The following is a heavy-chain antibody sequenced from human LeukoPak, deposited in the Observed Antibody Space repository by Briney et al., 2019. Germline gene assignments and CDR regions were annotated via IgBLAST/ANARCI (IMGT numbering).Heavy chain of an antibody. J-gene: IGHJ4*02. D-gene: IGHD3-16*01. CDR2: INPSGGST. V-gene: IGHV1-46*01. CDR1: GYTFTSYY. CDR3: ARDLSDLGLYYFDY. Sequence: ASVKVSCKASGYTFTSYYMHWVRQAPGQGLEWMGIINPSGGSTSYAQKFQGRVTMTRDMSTSTDYMELSSLRSEDTAVYYCARDLSDLGLYYFDYWGQGTLVTVSA.